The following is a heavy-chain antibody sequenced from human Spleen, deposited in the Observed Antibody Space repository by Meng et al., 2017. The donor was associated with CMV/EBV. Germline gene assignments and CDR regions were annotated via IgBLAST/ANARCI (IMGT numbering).Heavy chain of an antibody. J-gene: IGHJ4*02. V-gene: IGHV4-4*02. CDR1: GGSISSSNW. D-gene: IGHD2-2*01. Sequence: CAVSGGSISSSNWWSWVLQPPGKGLEWIGKIYHSGSTNYNPSLKSRVTISVDKSKNQFSLKLSSVTAADTAVYYCARVGVVPYYFDYWGQGTLVTVSS. CDR3: ARVGVVPYYFDY. CDR2: IYHSGST.